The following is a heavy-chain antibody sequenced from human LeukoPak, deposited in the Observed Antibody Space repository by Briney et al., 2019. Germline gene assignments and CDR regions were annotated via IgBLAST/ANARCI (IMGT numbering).Heavy chain of an antibody. CDR2: IYPGDFDT. CDR3: ARRSGLTGQFDY. D-gene: IGHD3-9*01. V-gene: IGHV5-51*01. Sequence: HGESLKISCKGFGYSFTSDWIGWVRQMPGKGLEWMGIIYPGDFDTRYSPSLQGQVTISADKSISTAYVQWSSLKASDTAMYYCARRSGLTGQFDYWGQGTLVTVSS. CDR1: GYSFTSDW. J-gene: IGHJ4*02.